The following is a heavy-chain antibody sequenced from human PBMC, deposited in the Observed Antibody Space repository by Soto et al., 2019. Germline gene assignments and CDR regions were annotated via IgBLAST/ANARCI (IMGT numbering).Heavy chain of an antibody. V-gene: IGHV1-18*01. J-gene: IGHJ4*02. CDR2: ISAYNGNT. CDR1: GYTFTSYG. D-gene: IGHD6-13*01. Sequence: ASLKVSCKASGYTFTSYGISWVRQAPGQGLEWMGWISAYNGNTNYAQKLQGRVTMTTDTSTSTAYMELRSLRSDDTAVYYCPRSSPGQYSSRWYPPPYFDYWGQGTLVTVPS. CDR3: PRSSPGQYSSRWYPPPYFDY.